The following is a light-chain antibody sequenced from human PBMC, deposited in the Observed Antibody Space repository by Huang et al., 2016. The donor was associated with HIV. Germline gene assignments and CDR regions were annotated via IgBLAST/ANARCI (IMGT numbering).Light chain of an antibody. J-gene: IGKJ2*01. V-gene: IGKV3-15*01. CDR1: QGIGNS. Sequence: ERVLTQSPGTLSVSPGERATLSCRTSQGIGNSLAWYQLRPGQAPRHLIYEASIRAYNIPARFSGGGSEIDFTLTISGLQSEDSAIYYCQQYHEWPRTFGQGTKVEIK. CDR2: EAS. CDR3: QQYHEWPRT.